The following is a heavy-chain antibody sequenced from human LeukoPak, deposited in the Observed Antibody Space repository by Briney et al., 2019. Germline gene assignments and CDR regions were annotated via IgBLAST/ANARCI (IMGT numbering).Heavy chain of an antibody. CDR1: GGAISSNY. J-gene: IGHJ5*02. Sequence: PSETLSLTCAVSGGAISSNYWSWIRQPPGKGLEWIGYIHTSGSTNYIPYLKSRVTISVDTSKNQFSLKLSSVTAADTAVYYCARLVYSLDGSGYNWFDPWGQGTLVTVSS. CDR2: IHTSGST. V-gene: IGHV4-4*09. CDR3: ARLVYSLDGSGYNWFDP. D-gene: IGHD2-15*01.